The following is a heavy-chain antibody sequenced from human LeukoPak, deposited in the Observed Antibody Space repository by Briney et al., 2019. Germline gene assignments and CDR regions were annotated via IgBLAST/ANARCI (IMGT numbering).Heavy chain of an antibody. CDR2: INHSGST. V-gene: IGHV4-34*01. CDR3: ARGARTPSGYGSRTAGRANWFDP. Sequence: PSDTLSLTCAVYGGSFSGYYWSWIRQPPGKGLGWIGEINHSGSTNYNPSLKSRVTISVDTSKNQFSLKLSSVTAADTAVYYCARGARTPSGYGSRTAGRANWFDPWGQGTLVTVSS. CDR1: GGSFSGYY. J-gene: IGHJ5*02. D-gene: IGHD5-12*01.